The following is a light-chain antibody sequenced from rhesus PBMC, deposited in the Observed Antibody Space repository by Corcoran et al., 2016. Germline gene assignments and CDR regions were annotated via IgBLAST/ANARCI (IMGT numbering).Light chain of an antibody. Sequence: ETVVTQSPATLSLSPGERATLSCRASQSVDSNLAWYQQKPGQAPNLLIYDASSRATGIPDRFSGSGSGTEFTRTISSLEPEDVGVYHCQQYNNRRTFGQGTKVEIK. V-gene: IGKV3-42*02. CDR3: QQYNNRRT. CDR1: QSVDSN. J-gene: IGKJ1*01. CDR2: DAS.